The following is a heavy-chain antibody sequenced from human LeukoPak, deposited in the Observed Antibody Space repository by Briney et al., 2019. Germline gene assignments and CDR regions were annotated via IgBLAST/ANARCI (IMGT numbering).Heavy chain of an antibody. CDR3: AKDYCGGDCYSGWYFDL. Sequence: GGSPRLSCAASGFTLDDYAMHWVRQAPGKGLEWVSGISYNSDTIAYADSVKGRFTISRDNAKNSLYLQMNSLRAEDTALYYCAKDYCGGDCYSGWYFDLWGRGTLVTVSS. V-gene: IGHV3-9*01. J-gene: IGHJ2*01. D-gene: IGHD2-21*02. CDR1: GFTLDDYA. CDR2: ISYNSDTI.